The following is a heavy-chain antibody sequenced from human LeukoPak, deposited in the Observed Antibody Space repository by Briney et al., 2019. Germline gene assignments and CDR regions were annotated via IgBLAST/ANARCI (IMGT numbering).Heavy chain of an antibody. CDR3: AGGRWTHAFDI. V-gene: IGHV4-30-2*01. D-gene: IGHD4-23*01. Sequence: PSQTLSLTCAVSGGSISSGGYSWSWIRQPPGKGLEWIGYIYHSGSTYYNPSLKSRVTISVDRPKNQFSLKLSSVTAADTAVYYCAGGRWTHAFDIWGQGTMVTVSS. J-gene: IGHJ3*02. CDR1: GGSISSGGYS. CDR2: IYHSGST.